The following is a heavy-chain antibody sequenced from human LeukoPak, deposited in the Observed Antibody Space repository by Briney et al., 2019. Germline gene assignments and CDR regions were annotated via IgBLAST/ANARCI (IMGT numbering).Heavy chain of an antibody. CDR1: GGSISSYY. J-gene: IGHJ4*02. V-gene: IGHV4-4*07. CDR3: ARGYIVLMVYAFDY. Sequence: SETLSLTCTVSGGSISSYYWSWIRQPAGKGLEWIGRIYTSGSTNYNPSLKSRVTMSVDTSKNQFSLKLSSVTAADTAVYYCARGYIVLMVYAFDYWGQVTLVTVSS. CDR2: IYTSGST. D-gene: IGHD2-8*01.